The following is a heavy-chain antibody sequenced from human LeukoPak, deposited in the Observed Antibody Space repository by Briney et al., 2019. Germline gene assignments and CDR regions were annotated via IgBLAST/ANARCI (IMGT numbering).Heavy chain of an antibody. CDR2: ISRSRSYI. J-gene: IGHJ4*02. V-gene: IGHV3-21*01. CDR3: ARDLADSSSRPHPFDY. Sequence: GGSLRLSCAASGFTFSSYWMSWVRQAPGKELEWVSSISRSRSYIYYADSVKGRFTISRDNAKNSLYLQMHSLTADDTPVYYCARDLADSSSRPHPFDYWGQGTLVTVSS. D-gene: IGHD6-13*01. CDR1: GFTFSSYW.